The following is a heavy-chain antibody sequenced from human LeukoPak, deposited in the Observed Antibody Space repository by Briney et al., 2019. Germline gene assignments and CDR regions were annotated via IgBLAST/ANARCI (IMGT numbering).Heavy chain of an antibody. V-gene: IGHV4-34*01. CDR3: ARGSGSSWYRWGWFDP. Sequence: SETLPLTCAVYGGSFSGYYWSWTRQPPGRGLEWIGEINHSGSTNYNPSLKSRVTISVDTSKNQFSLKLSSVTAADTAVYYCARGSGSSWYRWGWFDPWGQGTLVTVSS. CDR1: GGSFSGYY. J-gene: IGHJ5*02. D-gene: IGHD6-13*01. CDR2: INHSGST.